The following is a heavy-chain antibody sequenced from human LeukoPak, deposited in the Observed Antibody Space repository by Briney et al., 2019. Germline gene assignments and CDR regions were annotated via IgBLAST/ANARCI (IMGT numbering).Heavy chain of an antibody. D-gene: IGHD3-9*01. V-gene: IGHV3-9*01. CDR3: AKAQTDILTGYNWFDP. CDR1: GFTFDDYA. CDR2: ISWNSGSI. J-gene: IGHJ5*02. Sequence: GGSLRLSCAASGFTFDDYAMHWVRQAPGKGLEWVSGISWNSGSIGYADSVKGRFTISRDNAKNSLYLQMNSLRAEDTALYYCAKAQTDILTGYNWFDPWGQGTLVTVS.